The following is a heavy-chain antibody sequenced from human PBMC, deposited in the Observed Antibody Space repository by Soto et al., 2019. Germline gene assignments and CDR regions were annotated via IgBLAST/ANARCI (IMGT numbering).Heavy chain of an antibody. J-gene: IGHJ6*02. CDR3: ARGNYGSGSYYNPIGYYYAMDV. CDR2: IIPIFGTA. D-gene: IGHD3-10*01. V-gene: IGHV1-69*13. CDR1: GGTFSSYA. Sequence: SVKVSCKASGGTFSSYAISWVRQAPGQGLEWMGGIIPIFGTANHAQKFQGRVTITADESTSTAYMELSSLRSEDTAVYYCARGNYGSGSYYNPIGYYYAMDVWGQGTTVTVSS.